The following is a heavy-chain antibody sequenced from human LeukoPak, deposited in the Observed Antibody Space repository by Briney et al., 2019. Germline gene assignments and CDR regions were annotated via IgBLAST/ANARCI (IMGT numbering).Heavy chain of an antibody. Sequence: GGSLRLSCAASGFTFRSYSMNWVRQAPGKGLEWVSYISSSGSTMYYADSVKGRFTISRDNAKNSLYLQMNSLRADDTAVYYCARGNIVGASLFDYWGQGNLVTVSS. J-gene: IGHJ4*02. CDR2: ISSSGSTM. CDR3: ARGNIVGASLFDY. V-gene: IGHV3-48*01. CDR1: GFTFRSYS. D-gene: IGHD1-26*01.